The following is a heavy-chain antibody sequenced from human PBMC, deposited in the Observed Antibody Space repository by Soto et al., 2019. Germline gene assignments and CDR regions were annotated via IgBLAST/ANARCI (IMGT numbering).Heavy chain of an antibody. V-gene: IGHV3-23*01. CDR3: AKAHFYVDIAVAGRGEDS. D-gene: IGHD6-19*01. CDR2: ISGSGGSA. Sequence: EVHLLESGGGLVQPGGSLRLSCAASGFTFSNYAMSWVRQAPGKGLEWVSAISGSGGSAYYADSVKGRFTVSRDTSKNTLYLQMNSLRAEYTAMYYCAKAHFYVDIAVAGRGEDSWGQGTLVTVSS. J-gene: IGHJ4*02. CDR1: GFTFSNYA.